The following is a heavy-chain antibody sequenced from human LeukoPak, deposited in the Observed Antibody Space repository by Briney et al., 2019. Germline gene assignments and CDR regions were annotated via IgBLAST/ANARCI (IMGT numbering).Heavy chain of an antibody. Sequence: SETLSLTCTVSDDSITIYYWSWIRQPPGKGLEWIGYIDHTGITNYNPSLTSRVTISRDTSKNHFSLELSSATAADTAVYFCSXXXXXXXTWYSTYYYFYMDVWGKGTTVTVSS. J-gene: IGHJ6*03. CDR3: SXXXXXXXTWYSTYYYFYMDV. V-gene: IGHV4-59*01. D-gene: IGHD4-11*01. CDR1: DDSITIYY. CDR2: IDHTGIT.